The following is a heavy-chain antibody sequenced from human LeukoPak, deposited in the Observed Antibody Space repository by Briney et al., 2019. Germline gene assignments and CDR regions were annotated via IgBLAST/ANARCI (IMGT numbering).Heavy chain of an antibody. Sequence: GGSLRLSCGAFGFTFSSFWMHWVRQTPGKGLMWVSRINTDGSTTSYADSVKGRFTISRDNAKNTLYLQMNSLRAEDTAVYYCTTDTFGEHDHWGQGTLVTVSS. J-gene: IGHJ4*02. V-gene: IGHV3-74*01. CDR2: INTDGSTT. D-gene: IGHD3-10*01. CDR3: TTDTFGEHDH. CDR1: GFTFSSFW.